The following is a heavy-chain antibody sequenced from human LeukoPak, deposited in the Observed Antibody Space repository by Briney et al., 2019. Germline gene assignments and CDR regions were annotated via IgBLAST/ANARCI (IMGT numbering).Heavy chain of an antibody. CDR3: ARGEQLYYYYMDV. Sequence: ASVKVSCKASGYTFTSYYMHWVRQAPGQGLEWMGIINPSGGSTSYAQKFQGRVTMTRDMSTSTVYMELSSLRSEDTAAYYCARGEQLYYYYMDVWGKGTTVTVSS. CDR1: GYTFTSYY. V-gene: IGHV1-46*01. D-gene: IGHD1/OR15-1a*01. CDR2: INPSGGST. J-gene: IGHJ6*03.